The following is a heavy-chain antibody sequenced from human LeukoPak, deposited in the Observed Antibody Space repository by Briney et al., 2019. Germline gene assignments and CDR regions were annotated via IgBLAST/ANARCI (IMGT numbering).Heavy chain of an antibody. D-gene: IGHD2-8*01. J-gene: IGHJ4*02. CDR2: IIPIFGTA. V-gene: IGHV1-69*05. Sequence: ASAKVSCKASGGTFSSYAISWVRQAPGQGLEWMGGIIPIFGTANYAQKFQGSVTITTDESTSTAYMELSSLRSEDTAVYYCARGPNCTNGVCYGWWGQGTLVTVSS. CDR1: GGTFSSYA. CDR3: ARGPNCTNGVCYGW.